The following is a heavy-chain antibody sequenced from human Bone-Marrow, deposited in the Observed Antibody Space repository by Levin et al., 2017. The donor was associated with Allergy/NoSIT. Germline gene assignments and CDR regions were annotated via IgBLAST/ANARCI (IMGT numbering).Heavy chain of an antibody. CDR2: ISSSGSTI. CDR1: GFTFSDYY. V-gene: IGHV3-11*01. CDR3: AREGFAYCGGDCYDAFDI. J-gene: IGHJ3*02. D-gene: IGHD2-21*02. Sequence: KPGGSLRLSCAASGFTFSDYYMSWIRQAPGKGLEWVSYISSSGSTIYYADSVKGRFTISRDNAKNSLYLQMNSLRAEDTAVYYCAREGFAYCGGDCYDAFDIWGQGTMVTVSS.